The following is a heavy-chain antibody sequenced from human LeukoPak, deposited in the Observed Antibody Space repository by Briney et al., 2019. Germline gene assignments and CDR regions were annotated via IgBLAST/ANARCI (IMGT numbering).Heavy chain of an antibody. D-gene: IGHD2-2*01. CDR2: INAGNGNT. CDR3: AREGRYCSSTSCLYFDY. Sequence: ASVKVSCKASGYTFTSYAMHWVRQAPGQRLEWMGWINAGNGNTKYSQKFQGRVTITRDTSASTAYMELSSLRSEDTAVYYCAREGRYCSSTSCLYFDYWGQGTLVTVSS. J-gene: IGHJ4*02. V-gene: IGHV1-3*01. CDR1: GYTFTSYA.